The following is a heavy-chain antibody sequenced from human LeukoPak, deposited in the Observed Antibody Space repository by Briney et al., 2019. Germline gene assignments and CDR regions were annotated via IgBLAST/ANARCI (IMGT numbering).Heavy chain of an antibody. J-gene: IGHJ4*02. CDR2: IYYSGST. CDR3: ARVGDTSGYFYYLDY. D-gene: IGHD3-22*01. V-gene: IGHV4-59*01. CDR1: GGSISSYY. Sequence: SETLSLTCTVSGGSISSYYWSWIRQPPGKGLEWIGYIYYSGSTNYNPSLKSRVTISVDTSKTQFSLKLTSMGAADTAVYYCARVGDTSGYFYYLDYWGQGTLVTVSS.